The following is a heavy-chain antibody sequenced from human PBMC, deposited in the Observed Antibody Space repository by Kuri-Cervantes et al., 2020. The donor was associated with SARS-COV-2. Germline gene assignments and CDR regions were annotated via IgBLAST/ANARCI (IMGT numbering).Heavy chain of an antibody. D-gene: IGHD6-19*01. Sequence: GSLRLSCTVSGGSISSGSYYWSWIRQPPGKGLEWIGYIYYSGSTNYNPSLKSRVTISVDTSKNQFSLKLSSVTAADTAVYYCAREHLWLYSSVWSLGGWYFDLWGRGTLVTVSS. V-gene: IGHV4-61*01. J-gene: IGHJ2*01. CDR3: AREHLWLYSSVWSLGGWYFDL. CDR1: GGSISSGSYY. CDR2: IYYSGST.